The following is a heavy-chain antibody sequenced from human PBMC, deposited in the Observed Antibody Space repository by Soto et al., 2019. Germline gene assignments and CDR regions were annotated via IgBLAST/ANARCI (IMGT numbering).Heavy chain of an antibody. CDR3: PRDLGSSWYLLYYYGMDV. Sequence: QVQLVQSGAEVKKPGASVKVSCKASGYTFTSYGISWVRQAPGQGLEWMGWISAYNGNTNYAQKLQGRVTMTTDPSQSLAYKEQRCLRSDDTAVYYCPRDLGSSWYLLYYYGMDVWGQGTTVTASS. CDR1: GYTFTSYG. J-gene: IGHJ6*02. D-gene: IGHD6-13*01. CDR2: ISAYNGNT. V-gene: IGHV1-18*04.